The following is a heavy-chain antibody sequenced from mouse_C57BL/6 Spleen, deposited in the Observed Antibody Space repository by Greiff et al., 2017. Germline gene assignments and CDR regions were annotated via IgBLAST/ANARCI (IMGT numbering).Heavy chain of an antibody. Sequence: EVQLQESGPELVKPGASVKISCKASGYSFTDYNMNWVKQSNGKSLEWIGVINPNYGTTSYNQKFKGKATLTVDQSSSTAYMQLNSLTSEDSAVYYCARGLDSSGYDYFDYWGQGTTLTVSS. J-gene: IGHJ2*01. V-gene: IGHV1-39*01. D-gene: IGHD3-2*02. CDR3: ARGLDSSGYDYFDY. CDR1: GYSFTDYN. CDR2: INPNYGTT.